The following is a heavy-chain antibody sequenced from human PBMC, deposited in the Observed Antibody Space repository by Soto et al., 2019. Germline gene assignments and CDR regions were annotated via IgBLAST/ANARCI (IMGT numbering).Heavy chain of an antibody. Sequence: EVQMLESGGGLVQPGGSLGLSCAASGFTFSSYPMSWVRQAPGKGLEWVSGIGTGGTTYYADSVKGRFTVSRDNSKNTLYLQMNSLRAEDTAVYYCEKKYCGGGSCYVTFDYWGQGPLDTVSS. CDR2: IGTGGTT. J-gene: IGHJ4*02. V-gene: IGHV3-23*01. D-gene: IGHD2-15*01. CDR1: GFTFSSYP. CDR3: EKKYCGGGSCYVTFDY.